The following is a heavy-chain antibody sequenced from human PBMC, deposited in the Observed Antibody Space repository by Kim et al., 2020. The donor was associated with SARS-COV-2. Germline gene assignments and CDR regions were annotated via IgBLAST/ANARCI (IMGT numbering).Heavy chain of an antibody. J-gene: IGHJ6*02. CDR1: GFAARSSY. CDR3: RDSGSSLLYDMDV. Sequence: GGSLRLSCEASGFAARSSYMSWVRQAPGRGLEWVSLINSGVGTYYADSVKGRFTISRDNAKNTLYLHMNSLRVEDTAVDYCRDSGSSLLYDMDVWGQGPT. CDR2: INSGVGT. V-gene: IGHV3-53*01. D-gene: IGHD6-6*01.